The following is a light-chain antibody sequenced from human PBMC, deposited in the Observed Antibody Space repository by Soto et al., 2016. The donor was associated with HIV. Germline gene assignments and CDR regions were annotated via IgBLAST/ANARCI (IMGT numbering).Light chain of an antibody. V-gene: IGKV2D-29*01. Sequence: DIVMTQTPLSLSVTPGQPAPISCKSTQSLLHSDGKTYLYWYLQKPGQPPQLLIYEVSNRFSGVPDRFSGSGSGTDFTLKISRVELRMLGLYCMQSIXLPLTFGGGPRWRSN. J-gene: IGKJ4*01. CDR3: MQSIXLPLT. CDR2: EVS. CDR1: QSLLHSDGKTY.